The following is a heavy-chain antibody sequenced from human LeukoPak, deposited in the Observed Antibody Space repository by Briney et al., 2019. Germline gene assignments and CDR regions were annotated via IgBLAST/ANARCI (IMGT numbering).Heavy chain of an antibody. V-gene: IGHV4-59*01. CDR2: IYYSGST. CDR1: GGSISSYY. CDR3: ARDEGAGLFDY. J-gene: IGHJ4*02. D-gene: IGHD1-26*01. Sequence: SETLSLTCTVSGGSISSYYWSWIRQPPGKGLEWIGYIYYSGSTNYNPSLKSRVTISVDTSKNQFSLKLSSVTAADTAVYYCARDEGAGLFDYCGQGTLVTVSS.